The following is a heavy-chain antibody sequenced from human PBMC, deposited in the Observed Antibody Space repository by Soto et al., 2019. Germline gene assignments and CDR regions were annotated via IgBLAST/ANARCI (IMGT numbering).Heavy chain of an antibody. CDR1: GFTFSSYG. V-gene: IGHV3-43*01. Sequence: PGGSLRLSCAASGFTFSSYGMHWVRQAPGKGLEWVSLISWDGGSTYYADSVKGRFTISRDNSKNSLYLQMNSLRTEDTALYYCAKVDSYGPWYFDYWGQGTLVTVSS. CDR2: ISWDGGST. CDR3: AKVDSYGPWYFDY. J-gene: IGHJ4*02. D-gene: IGHD5-18*01.